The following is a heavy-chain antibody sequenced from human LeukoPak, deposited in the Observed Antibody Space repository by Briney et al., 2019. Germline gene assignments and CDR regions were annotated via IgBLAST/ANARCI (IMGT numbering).Heavy chain of an antibody. CDR1: GFTFSSYW. V-gene: IGHV3-7*04. CDR2: IKQDGSEK. J-gene: IGHJ4*02. CDR3: ARGTYGSGSFPYFDY. Sequence: TGGSLRLSCAASGFTFSSYWMSWVRQAPGKGLEWVASIKQDGSEKYYVDSVKGRFTISRDNAKNSLYLQMNSLRAEDTAVYYCARGTYGSGSFPYFDYWGQGTLVTVSS. D-gene: IGHD3-10*01.